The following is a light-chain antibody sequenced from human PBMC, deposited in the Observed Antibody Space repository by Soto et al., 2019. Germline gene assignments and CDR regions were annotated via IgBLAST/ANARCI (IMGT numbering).Light chain of an antibody. V-gene: IGKV2-28*01. CDR1: QRLLHTSGDHY. Sequence: DIVKTQSPLSLFVTPGEAASIPCRSCQRLLHTSGDHYFDWYLQKPGQSPQLLIYLGSKRASGVSDRFSGSGSGTRFTLRISRVEAEDVGFYYCMQAQQIPRTFGQGTKVEIK. CDR2: LGS. J-gene: IGKJ1*01. CDR3: MQAQQIPRT.